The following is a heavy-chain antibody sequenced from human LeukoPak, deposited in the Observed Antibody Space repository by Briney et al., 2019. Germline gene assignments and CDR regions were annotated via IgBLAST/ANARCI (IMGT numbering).Heavy chain of an antibody. CDR2: MSNSGENT. CDR1: GFTFSSYS. D-gene: IGHD4-17*01. J-gene: IGHJ4*02. CDR3: AKGGASVTRYVDY. V-gene: IGHV3-30*18. Sequence: GGSLRLSCAASGFTFSSYSMNWVRQAPGKGLEWVGIMSNSGENTFYGEAVKGRFTISRDNSQNTLYLQMNSLRPEDTAVYYCAKGGASVTRYVDYWGQGTLVTVSS.